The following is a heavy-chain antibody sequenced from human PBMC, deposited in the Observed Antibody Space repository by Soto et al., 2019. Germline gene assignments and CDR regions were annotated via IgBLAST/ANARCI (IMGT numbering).Heavy chain of an antibody. Sequence: GGSLRLSCAASGFTFSSYAMHWVRQAPGKGLEWVAVISYDGSNKYYADSVKGRFTISRDNSKNTLYLQMNSLRAEDTAVYYCASRNWGRDAFDIWGQGTMVTVSS. CDR3: ASRNWGRDAFDI. J-gene: IGHJ3*02. CDR2: ISYDGSNK. D-gene: IGHD7-27*01. CDR1: GFTFSSYA. V-gene: IGHV3-30*04.